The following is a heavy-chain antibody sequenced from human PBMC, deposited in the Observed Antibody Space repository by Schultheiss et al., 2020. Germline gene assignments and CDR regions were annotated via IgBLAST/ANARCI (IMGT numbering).Heavy chain of an antibody. V-gene: IGHV4-59*12. CDR2: IYYSGST. D-gene: IGHD1-26*01. J-gene: IGHJ6*03. CDR3: ARDLVGATYYYYYMDV. CDR1: GGSISSYY. Sequence: SETLSLTCTVSGGSISSYYWSWIRQPPGKGLEWIGYIYYSGSTNYNPSLKSRVTISVDTSKNQFSLKLSSVTAADTAVYYCARDLVGATYYYYYMDVWGKGTTVTVS.